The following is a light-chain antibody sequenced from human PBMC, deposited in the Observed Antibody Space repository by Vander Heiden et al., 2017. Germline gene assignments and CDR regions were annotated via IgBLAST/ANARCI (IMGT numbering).Light chain of an antibody. J-gene: IGKJ2*01. V-gene: IGKV3-20*01. Sequence: IVLTQPPRTLSLAPGERATLSCRASQSFDSSFLAWYQQNPRPAPRLLICGSSSRAASIPGRFSGSGSGTDFSLTISRVESEVFAVYCCQQYGNTPQYTFGQGTKLEIK. CDR2: GSS. CDR1: QSFDSSF. CDR3: QQYGNTPQYT.